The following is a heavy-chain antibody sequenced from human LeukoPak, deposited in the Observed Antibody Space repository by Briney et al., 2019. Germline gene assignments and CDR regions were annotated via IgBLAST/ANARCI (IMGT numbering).Heavy chain of an antibody. CDR2: VYSGGGT. CDR3: ARAVGVTAIHNAFDI. CDR1: GFTVSSNY. V-gene: IGHV3-66*02. D-gene: IGHD2-21*02. Sequence: GGSLRLSCAASGFTVSSNYMSWVRQAPGKGLEWVSVVYSGGGTDYADSVKGRFTISRDNSKNTLYLQMNSLRAEDTAVYYCARAVGVTAIHNAFDIWGQGTMVTVSS. J-gene: IGHJ3*02.